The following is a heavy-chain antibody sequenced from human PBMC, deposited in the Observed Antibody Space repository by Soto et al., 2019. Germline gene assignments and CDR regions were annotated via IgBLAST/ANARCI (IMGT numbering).Heavy chain of an antibody. V-gene: IGHV4-34*01. Sequence: QVQLQQWGAGLLKPSETLSLTCAVYGGSFSGYYWSWIRQPPGKGLEWIGEINHGGSTNYNPSLKSRVTISVDTSKNQFSLKLSSVTAADTAVYYCASFGPSHSRGDYWGQGTLVTVSS. J-gene: IGHJ4*02. CDR1: GGSFSGYY. CDR3: ASFGPSHSRGDY. CDR2: INHGGST. D-gene: IGHD6-13*01.